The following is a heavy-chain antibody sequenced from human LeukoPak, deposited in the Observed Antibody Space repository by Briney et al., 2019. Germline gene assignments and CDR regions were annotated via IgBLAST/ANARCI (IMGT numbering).Heavy chain of an antibody. CDR1: GVSISSYY. J-gene: IGHJ4*02. Sequence: SETLSLTCTDSGVSISSYYWSWIRQPPGKRLEWIGYIYYSGSTNYNPSLKSRVTISVDTSKNQFSLKLSSVTAADTAVYYCARGKYYDDSSGYYFIDYWGQGTLVTVSS. D-gene: IGHD3-22*01. CDR3: ARGKYYDDSSGYYFIDY. CDR2: IYYSGST. V-gene: IGHV4-59*01.